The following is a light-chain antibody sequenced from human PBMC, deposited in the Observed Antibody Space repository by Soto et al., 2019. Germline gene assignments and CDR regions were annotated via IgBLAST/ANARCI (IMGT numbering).Light chain of an antibody. CDR3: HQTYSPFVT. Sequence: DIQLTQSPSSLSASVGDRVTITCRASQTISAYLNWYQQKQGKAPILLIYAASSLQTGVPSRFSGSGSGTDFTLTITSLQPEDSATYYCHQTYSPFVTFGAGTKVEV. V-gene: IGKV1-39*01. J-gene: IGKJ4*01. CDR1: QTISAY. CDR2: AAS.